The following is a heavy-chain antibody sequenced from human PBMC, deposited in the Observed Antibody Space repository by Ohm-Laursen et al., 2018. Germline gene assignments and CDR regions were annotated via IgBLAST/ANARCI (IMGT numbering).Heavy chain of an antibody. V-gene: IGHV3-7*03. D-gene: IGHD6-13*01. Sequence: SLRLSCTASGFPFNANAMTWVRQAPGKGLEWVANIKQDGSEKYYVGSVKGRFTISRDNAKNSLYLQMNSLRVEDTALYYCAKDLLAAPDYYGMDVWGQGTTVTVSS. CDR1: GFPFNANA. CDR2: IKQDGSEK. CDR3: AKDLLAAPDYYGMDV. J-gene: IGHJ6*02.